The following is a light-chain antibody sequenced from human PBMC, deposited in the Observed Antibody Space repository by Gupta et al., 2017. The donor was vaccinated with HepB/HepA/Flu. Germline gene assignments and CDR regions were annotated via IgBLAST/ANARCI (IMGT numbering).Light chain of an antibody. V-gene: IGKV1-17*01. CDR1: QGIRNA. CDR3: RQYDSYPRT. Sequence: DIQMTQSPSSLSASVGDRVTITCRASQGIRNALGWCQQKPGKAPKRLIYAASTLRSGVPSRFSGSGSGTEFTLTISSLQPEDFATYYCRQYDSYPRTFGQGTKVEIK. J-gene: IGKJ1*01. CDR2: AAS.